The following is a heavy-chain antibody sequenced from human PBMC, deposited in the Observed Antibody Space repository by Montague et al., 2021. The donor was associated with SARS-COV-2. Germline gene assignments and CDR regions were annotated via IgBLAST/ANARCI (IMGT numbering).Heavy chain of an antibody. V-gene: IGHV4-39*07. Sequence: SETLSLTCTVSGGSISSSSYYWGWIRQPPGKGQEWIGSIYYSGSTYYXPSLKSRVTISVDTSKNQFSLKLSSVTAADTAVYYCARDTRITMIVVVQGYGMDVWGQGTTVTVPS. CDR3: ARDTRITMIVVVQGYGMDV. CDR1: GGSISSSSYY. J-gene: IGHJ6*02. CDR2: IYYSGST. D-gene: IGHD3-22*01.